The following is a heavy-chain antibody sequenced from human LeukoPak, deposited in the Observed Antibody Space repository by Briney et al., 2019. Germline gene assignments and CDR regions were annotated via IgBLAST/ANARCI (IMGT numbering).Heavy chain of an antibody. D-gene: IGHD6-13*01. V-gene: IGHV4-59*08. CDR1: GGSISSYY. J-gene: IGHJ4*02. Sequence: PSETLSLTCTVSGGSISSYYWSWIRQPPGKGLEWIGYISYSGNTNYNPSLKSRVTISVDTSKNQFSPKLPSVTAADTPVYYCARQGGYVAPLALWGQGTLVTVSA. CDR2: ISYSGNT. CDR3: ARQGGYVAPLAL.